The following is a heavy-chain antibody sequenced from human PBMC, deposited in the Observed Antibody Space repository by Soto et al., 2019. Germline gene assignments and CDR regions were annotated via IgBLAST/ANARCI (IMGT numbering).Heavy chain of an antibody. J-gene: IGHJ5*02. CDR2: INAGNGNT. CDR1: GYTFTSYA. D-gene: IGHD5-12*01. Sequence: ASVKVSCKASGYTFTSYAMHWVRQAPGQGLEWMGWINAGNGNTKYAQKLQGRVTMTTDTSTSTAYMELRSLRSDDTAVYYCARDRGGWFDPWGQGTLVTVSS. V-gene: IGHV1-3*01. CDR3: ARDRGGWFDP.